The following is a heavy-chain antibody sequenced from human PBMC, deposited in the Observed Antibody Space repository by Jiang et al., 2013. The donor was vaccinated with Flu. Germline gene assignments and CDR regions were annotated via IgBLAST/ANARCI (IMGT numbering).Heavy chain of an antibody. CDR1: GDSVSSNSAS. D-gene: IGHD3-22*01. CDR3: ARVVLLVDYDTSNNVDAFDI. J-gene: IGHJ3*02. Sequence: TLSLTCAISGDSVSSNSASWNWIRQSPSRGLEWLGRTYYRSKWYSDYAVSAKSRITINSDTSKNQFSLQLNSVTPEDTAVYYCARVVLLVDYDTSNNVDAFDIWGQGTMVTVSS. CDR2: TYYRSKWYS. V-gene: IGHV6-1*01.